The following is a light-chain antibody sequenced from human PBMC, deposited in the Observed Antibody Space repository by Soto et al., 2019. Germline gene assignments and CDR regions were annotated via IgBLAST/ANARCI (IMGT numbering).Light chain of an antibody. CDR3: QQRSNWPWT. CDR2: DAS. CDR1: QSVRSY. J-gene: IGKJ1*01. V-gene: IGKV3-11*01. Sequence: EFVLTQSPGTLSLSPVERATLSGRASQSVRSYLAWYQQKPGQAPRLLIYDASTRAAGIPGRFSGSGSGTDFTLTISSLEPEDFAVYYCQQRSNWPWTFGQGTKVDIK.